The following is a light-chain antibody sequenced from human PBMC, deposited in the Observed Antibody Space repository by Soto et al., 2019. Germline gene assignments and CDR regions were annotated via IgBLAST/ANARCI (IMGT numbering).Light chain of an antibody. CDR2: GAS. J-gene: IGKJ1*01. CDR3: QQYNNWPQT. V-gene: IGKV3-15*01. CDR1: QSVSSN. Sequence: EIVMTQSPATLSVSPGERATLSCRASQSVSSNLAWYQHKPGRAPRLLIYGASTRATDIPARFSGSGSGTEFTLTISSLQSEDFAVYYRQQYNNWPQTFGQGTKVDIK.